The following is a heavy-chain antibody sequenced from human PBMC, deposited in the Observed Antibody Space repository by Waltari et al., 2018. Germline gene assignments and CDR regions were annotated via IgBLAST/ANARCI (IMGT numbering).Heavy chain of an antibody. CDR1: GYSISSGYY. CDR2: IYHSGTT. CDR3: ARPRGSGSYTGTSWFDP. Sequence: QVQLQESGPGLVKPSETLSLTCAVSGYSISSGYYWGWIRQPPGKGLEWIGSIYHSGTTYYNPSLKSRVTIAVDTSKNQFSLKLSSVTAADTAVYYCARPRGSGSYTGTSWFDPWGQGTLVTVSS. V-gene: IGHV4-38-2*01. J-gene: IGHJ5*02. D-gene: IGHD3-10*01.